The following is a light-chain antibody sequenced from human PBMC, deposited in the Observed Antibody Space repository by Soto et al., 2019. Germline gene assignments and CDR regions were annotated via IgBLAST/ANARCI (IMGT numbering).Light chain of an antibody. CDR2: NVS. J-gene: IGKJ4*01. CDR1: QSLVHSDGNTY. CDR3: LQGTHWPPT. V-gene: IGKV2-30*02. Sequence: DVLMTQSPLSLPVTLGQPASISCRSSQSLVHSDGNTYLNWFQQRPGQSPRRLIFNVSNRDSGVPDRLSGSGSATDFTLKISRVEAEDVGVYYCLQGTHWPPTFGGGTKVEIK.